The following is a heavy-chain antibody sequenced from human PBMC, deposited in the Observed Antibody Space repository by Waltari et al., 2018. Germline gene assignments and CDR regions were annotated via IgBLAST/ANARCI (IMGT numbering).Heavy chain of an antibody. V-gene: IGHV4-39*07. CDR2: IYYSGSS. J-gene: IGHJ4*02. CDR3: ARVLIRTSGLNFDS. Sequence: QQESCPSLVKPSETLSLTCTVSYWSISSRSYYWGWIRLAPGKGLEWIGHIYYSGSSYHNPSLKSRITMSVDSSKNQFSLTLSSVTAADTAVYYCARVLIRTSGLNFDSWGQGSLVTVSS. D-gene: IGHD3-16*01. CDR1: YWSISSRSYY.